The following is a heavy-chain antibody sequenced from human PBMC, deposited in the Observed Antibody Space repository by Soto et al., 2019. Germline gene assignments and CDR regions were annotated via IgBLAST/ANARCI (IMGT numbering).Heavy chain of an antibody. Sequence: GGSLRLSCVGSGFTFSSYDMYWVRQVIGKGLEWVAAIDLSDQTYYADSVRGRFTISRENAKKSLFLQMDSLGPGDTAVYYCARVRAYCGDDCHPDCWGQGTLVTVSS. J-gene: IGHJ4*02. D-gene: IGHD2-21*02. CDR1: GFTFSSYD. CDR2: IDLSDQT. V-gene: IGHV3-13*01. CDR3: ARVRAYCGDDCHPDC.